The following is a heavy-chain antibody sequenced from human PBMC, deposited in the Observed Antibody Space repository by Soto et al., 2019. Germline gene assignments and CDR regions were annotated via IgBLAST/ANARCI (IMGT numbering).Heavy chain of an antibody. CDR1: GFTFSSYS. Sequence: EVQLVESGGGLVQPGGSLILSCAASGFTFSSYSMNCVRQAPGKGLEWGSYISSSSSTIYYADSVKGRFTISRDNAKNSLYLQMNCLRDEDTAVYYCARSGDSYDSSGYYYCCQGTLSSVS. D-gene: IGHD3-22*01. J-gene: IGHJ4*02. CDR3: ARSGDSYDSSGYYY. V-gene: IGHV3-48*02. CDR2: ISSSSSTI.